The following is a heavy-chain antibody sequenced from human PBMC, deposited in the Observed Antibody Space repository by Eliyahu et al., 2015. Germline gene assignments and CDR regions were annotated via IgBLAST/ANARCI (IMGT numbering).Heavy chain of an antibody. CDR3: ARDLGAYKRAFDY. Sequence: EVQLVESGGGLIQPGGSLRLSCAASGFTVSXNYMSWVRQAPGKGLEWLSVMYNGGATYYADSVKGRFTISRXNSKNMVYLQMDSLRADDTAVYYCARDLGAYKRAFDYWGQGTLVTVSS. D-gene: IGHD3-16*01. CDR2: MYNGGAT. V-gene: IGHV3-53*01. CDR1: GFTVSXNY. J-gene: IGHJ4*02.